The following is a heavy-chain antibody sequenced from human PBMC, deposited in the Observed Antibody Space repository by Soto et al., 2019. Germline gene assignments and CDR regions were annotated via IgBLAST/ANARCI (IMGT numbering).Heavy chain of an antibody. V-gene: IGHV4-34*02. CDR1: GGSFSGYF. J-gene: IGHJ5*02. D-gene: IGHD1-26*01. CDR3: ARGRDFRIGSGNSNGFDP. CDR2: VTHSGNS. Sequence: QVQLQQWGAGLLKTSETLSLTCVVSGGSFSGYFWTWIRQSPGKGLEWIGEVTHSGNSNYNPSLKSRVTLSVDMSRTQFSLRLTSVTAADTAVYYCARGRDFRIGSGNSNGFDPWGQGTLVTVSS.